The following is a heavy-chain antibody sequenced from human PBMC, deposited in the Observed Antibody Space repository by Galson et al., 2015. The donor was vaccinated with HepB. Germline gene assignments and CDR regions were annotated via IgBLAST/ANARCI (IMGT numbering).Heavy chain of an antibody. CDR3: TRYRHRYVVVAALDAFDI. J-gene: IGHJ3*02. D-gene: IGHD2-15*01. CDR2: IRSKAYGGTT. CDR1: GFTFGDYA. V-gene: IGHV3-49*04. Sequence: SLRLSCAASGFTFGDYAMSWVRQAPGKGLEWVGFIRSKAYGGTTEYAASVKGRFTISRDDSKSIAYLQMNSLKTEDTAVYYCTRYRHRYVVVAALDAFDIWGQGTMVTVSS.